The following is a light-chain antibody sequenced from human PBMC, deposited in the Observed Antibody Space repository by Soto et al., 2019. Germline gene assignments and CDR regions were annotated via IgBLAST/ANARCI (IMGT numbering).Light chain of an antibody. CDR2: KTS. J-gene: IGKJ1*01. V-gene: IGKV1-5*03. CDR1: QSITSW. CDR3: QYYHDYCWT. Sequence: DIQLTQSPSTLSASVGDRVTITCRASQSITSWLAWYQQKPGKAPNLLIYKTSNLESGVPSRFSGSGSGTEFTLTISSLQPDDVATYYCQYYHDYCWTFGQGTKVEI.